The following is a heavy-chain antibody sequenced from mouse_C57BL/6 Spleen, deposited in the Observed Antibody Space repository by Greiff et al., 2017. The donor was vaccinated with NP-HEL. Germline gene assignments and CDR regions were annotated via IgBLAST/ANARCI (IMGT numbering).Heavy chain of an antibody. J-gene: IGHJ4*01. CDR1: GYAFSSSW. CDR2: IYPGDGDT. CDR3: ARDGKYYYAMDY. D-gene: IGHD2-1*01. V-gene: IGHV1-82*01. Sequence: QVHVKQSGPELVKPGASVKISCKASGYAFSSSWLNWVKQRPGKGLEWIGRIYPGDGDTTYNGKFKGKATLTADKSSSTAYMQLSSLTSEDSAVYFCARDGKYYYAMDYWGQGTSVTVSS.